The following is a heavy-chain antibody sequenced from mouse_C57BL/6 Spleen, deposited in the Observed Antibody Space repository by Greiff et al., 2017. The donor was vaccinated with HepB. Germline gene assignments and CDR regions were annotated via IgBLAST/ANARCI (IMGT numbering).Heavy chain of an antibody. V-gene: IGHV1-76*01. Sequence: VQLQQSGAELVRPGASVKLSCKASGYTFTDYHINWVKQRPGQGLEWIARIYPGSGNTYYNEKFKGKATLTAEKSSSTAYMQLSSLTSEDSAVYFCAREGYYYGSHWYFDVWGTGTTGTVSS. CDR1: GYTFTDYH. CDR3: AREGYYYGSHWYFDV. D-gene: IGHD1-1*01. J-gene: IGHJ1*03. CDR2: IYPGSGNT.